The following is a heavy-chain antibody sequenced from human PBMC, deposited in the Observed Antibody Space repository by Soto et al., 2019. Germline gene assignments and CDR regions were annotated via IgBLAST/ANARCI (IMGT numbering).Heavy chain of an antibody. CDR3: ARDLGRWLQDIHKWDYGMDV. J-gene: IGHJ6*02. D-gene: IGHD5-12*01. V-gene: IGHV4-4*02. CDR2: IYHSGST. Sequence: QVQLQESGPGLVKPSGTLSLTCAVSGGSISSSNWWSWVRQPPGKGLEWIGEIYHSGSTNYNPSLKSRVTISVDKSKNQFSMKLSSVTAADTAVYYCARDLGRWLQDIHKWDYGMDVWGQGTTVTVSS. CDR1: GGSISSSNW.